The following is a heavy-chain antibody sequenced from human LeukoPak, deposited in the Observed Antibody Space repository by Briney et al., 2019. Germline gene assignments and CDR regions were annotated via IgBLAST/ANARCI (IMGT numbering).Heavy chain of an antibody. D-gene: IGHD1-26*01. CDR2: ISGSGGST. Sequence: PGGSLRLSCAASGFTFSNYAMSWVRQAPGKGLEWVSGISGSGGSTYNADSVKGRFTISRDNSKNTLYLQMNSLTDEDTAVYYCAKKWGVGTTTLDYFDYWGQGTLVTVSS. CDR1: GFTFSNYA. CDR3: AKKWGVGTTTLDYFDY. J-gene: IGHJ4*02. V-gene: IGHV3-23*01.